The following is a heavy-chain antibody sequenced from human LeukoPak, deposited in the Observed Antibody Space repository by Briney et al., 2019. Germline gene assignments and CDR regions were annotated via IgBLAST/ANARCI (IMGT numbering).Heavy chain of an antibody. J-gene: IGHJ5*01. CDR3: ARIPDSMVRGVIT. V-gene: IGHV1-18*01. CDR1: GYTFTSYG. CDR2: ISAYNGNT. D-gene: IGHD3-10*01. Sequence: ASVKVSCKASGYTFTSYGISWVRQAPGQGLEWMGWISAYNGNTNYAQKLHGRVSMTTDTSTSTAYMELSRLRSDDTAVYYCARIPDSMVRGVITWGHGTLVTVSS.